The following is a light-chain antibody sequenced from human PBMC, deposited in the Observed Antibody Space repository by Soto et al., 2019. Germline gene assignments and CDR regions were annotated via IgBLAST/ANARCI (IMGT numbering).Light chain of an antibody. J-gene: IGKJ1*01. CDR2: DAS. CDR3: QQYNSYSP. V-gene: IGKV1-5*01. CDR1: QSISTW. Sequence: DIQMTQSPSTLSLSPGDRVTLTCRASQSISTWLAWYQQKPGKAPKLLIYDASSLESGVPSRFSASGSGTEFTLPISSLQPEDFASYYCQQYNSYSPFGQGTKVDIK.